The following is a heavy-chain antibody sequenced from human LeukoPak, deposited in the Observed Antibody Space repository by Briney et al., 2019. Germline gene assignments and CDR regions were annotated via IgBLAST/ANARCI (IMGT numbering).Heavy chain of an antibody. D-gene: IGHD6-19*01. CDR1: GFTFSDYY. Sequence: GGSLRLSCAASGFTFSDYYMSWIRQAPGKGLEWVSYISSSGSTIYYADSVKGRFTISRDNAKNSLYLQMNSLRAEDTAVYYCARDSGAVAGYYYYYYMDVWGKGTTVTISS. V-gene: IGHV3-11*01. CDR2: ISSSGSTI. CDR3: ARDSGAVAGYYYYYYMDV. J-gene: IGHJ6*03.